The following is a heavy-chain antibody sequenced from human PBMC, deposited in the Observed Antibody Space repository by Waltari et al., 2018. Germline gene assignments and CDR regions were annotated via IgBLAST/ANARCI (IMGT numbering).Heavy chain of an antibody. CDR1: GLPVSNYE. V-gene: IGHV3-48*03. Sequence: EVQVVESGGGLVQPGGSLRLSCVASGLPVSNYELKWVRQAPGKGLEWVSYISNGGSTTYYADSVKGRFTISRDNAKNSMYLEMDSLRAEDTAVYYCARPSTEYYYYYYYMDVWGKGTTVTVS. CDR3: ARPSTEYYYYYYYMDV. CDR2: ISNGGSTT. J-gene: IGHJ6*03.